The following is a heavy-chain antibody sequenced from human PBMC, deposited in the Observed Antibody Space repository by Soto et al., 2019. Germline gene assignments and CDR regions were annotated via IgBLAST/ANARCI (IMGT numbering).Heavy chain of an antibody. CDR1: GFTFSSYG. D-gene: IGHD6-6*01. J-gene: IGHJ6*02. CDR2: IWYDGSNK. Sequence: GGSLRLSCAASGFTFSSYGMHWVRQAPGKGLEWVAVIWYDGSNKYYADSVKGRFTISRDNSKNTLYRQMNSLRAEDTAVYYCARVGSIAARRHYYYGMDVWGQGTTVTVSS. CDR3: ARVGSIAARRHYYYGMDV. V-gene: IGHV3-33*01.